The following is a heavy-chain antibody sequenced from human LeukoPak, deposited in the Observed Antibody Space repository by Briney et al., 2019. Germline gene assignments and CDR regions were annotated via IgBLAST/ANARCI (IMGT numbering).Heavy chain of an antibody. D-gene: IGHD6-13*01. J-gene: IGHJ6*03. V-gene: IGHV1-18*01. CDR2: ISAYNGNT. CDR3: ARDRKYSSSWYNYYYYYMDA. Sequence: GASVKVSCKASGYTFTSYGISWVRQAPGQGLEWMGCISAYNGNTNDAQKLQGRVPMTTDTSTSTAYMELRSLRSDDTAVYYCARDRKYSSSWYNYYYYYMDACGKGTTVTMSS. CDR1: GYTFTSYG.